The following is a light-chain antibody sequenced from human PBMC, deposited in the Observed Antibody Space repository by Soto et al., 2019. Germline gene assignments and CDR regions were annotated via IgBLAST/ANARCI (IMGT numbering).Light chain of an antibody. V-gene: IGKV3-15*01. J-gene: IGKJ1*01. Sequence: IVMTQSPATLSVSPGARATLPCRPSQSIHRDLAWYQQKPGTAPRLLIYGASTRATGIPARFSGSGSGTEFTLTISSLQYEDFAVYYCLQYNKWPGTFGQGTKVDIK. CDR2: GAS. CDR1: QSIHRD. CDR3: LQYNKWPGT.